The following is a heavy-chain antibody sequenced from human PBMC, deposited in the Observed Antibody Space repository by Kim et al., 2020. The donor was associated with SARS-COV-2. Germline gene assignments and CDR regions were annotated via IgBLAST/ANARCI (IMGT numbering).Heavy chain of an antibody. Sequence: GGSLRLSCAASGFTFSNAWMSWVRQAPGKGLEWVGRIKSKTDGGTTDYAAPVKGRFTISRDDSKNTLYLQMNSLKTEDTAVYYCTTSWYYDILTGYYNVSGYFDYWGQGTLVTVSS. CDR2: IKSKTDGGTT. V-gene: IGHV3-15*01. D-gene: IGHD3-9*01. CDR3: TTSWYYDILTGYYNVSGYFDY. J-gene: IGHJ4*02. CDR1: GFTFSNAW.